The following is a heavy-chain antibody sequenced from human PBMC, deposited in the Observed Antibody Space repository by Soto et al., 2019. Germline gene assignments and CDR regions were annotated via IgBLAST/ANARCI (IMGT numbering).Heavy chain of an antibody. Sequence: QVQLVESGGGVVQPGGSVRLSCTASGFTLGAYVMHWVRQAQGKGPEWVAAISADGRDLFYAASVEGRFTISRDNSKNTLFLQMNSLTSEDTSVYSCAKSVPDPACRGGGCHRTFGYWGQGTLVTVSS. CDR3: AKSVPDPACRGGGCHRTFGY. CDR2: ISADGRDL. J-gene: IGHJ4*02. D-gene: IGHD2-15*01. CDR1: GFTLGAYV. V-gene: IGHV3-30*18.